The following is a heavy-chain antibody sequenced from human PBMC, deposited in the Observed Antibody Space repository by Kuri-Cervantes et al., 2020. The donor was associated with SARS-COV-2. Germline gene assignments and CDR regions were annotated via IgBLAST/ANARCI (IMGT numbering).Heavy chain of an antibody. V-gene: IGHV1-46*01. D-gene: IGHD3-3*01. CDR2: INPSGGST. J-gene: IGHJ6*03. Sequence: ASVKVSCKASGYTFTSYGISWVRQAPGQGLEWMGIINPSGGSTSYAQKFQGRVTTTRDTSTSTVYMELCSLRSEDTAVYYCAREGIFGVVHQVPMRYYYMDVWGKGTTVTVSS. CDR3: AREGIFGVVHQVPMRYYYMDV. CDR1: GYTFTSYG.